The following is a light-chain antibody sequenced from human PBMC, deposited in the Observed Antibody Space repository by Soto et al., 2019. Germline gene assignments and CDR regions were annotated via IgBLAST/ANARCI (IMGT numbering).Light chain of an antibody. J-gene: IGLJ3*02. CDR1: SSDVGGYNY. Sequence: QSALTQPASVSGSHGQSITISCTGTSSDVGGYNYVSWYQQHPGKAPKLMIYEVSNRPSGVSNRVSGSKSGNTASLTISGLQAEDEADYYCSSYTSSSTRVFGGGTKLTV. V-gene: IGLV2-14*01. CDR2: EVS. CDR3: SSYTSSSTRV.